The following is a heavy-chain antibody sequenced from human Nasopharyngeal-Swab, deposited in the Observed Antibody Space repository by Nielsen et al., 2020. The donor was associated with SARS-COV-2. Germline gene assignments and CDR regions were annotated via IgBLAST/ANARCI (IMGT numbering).Heavy chain of an antibody. V-gene: IGHV3-30*18. CDR3: AKEGGGSSGINSGIYYYYYYGMDV. J-gene: IGHJ6*02. CDR2: ISYDGSNK. Sequence: GGSLRLSCAASGFTFSSYGMHWVRQAPGKGLEWVAVISYDGSNKYYADSVKGRFTISRDNSKNTLYLQMNSLRAEDTAVYYCAKEGGGSSGINSGIYYYYYYGMDVWGQGTTVTVSS. D-gene: IGHD6-6*01. CDR1: GFTFSSYG.